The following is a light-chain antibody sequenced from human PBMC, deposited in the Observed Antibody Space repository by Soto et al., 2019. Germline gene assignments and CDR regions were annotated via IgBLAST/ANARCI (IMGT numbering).Light chain of an antibody. CDR2: GAS. V-gene: IGKV3-20*01. CDR3: QQCGYTTPFT. Sequence: EIVLTQSPGTLSLSPGERATLSCRASQSISNSLAWYQQKPGQAPRLLIYGASSRATGIPDRFSGSGSGTDFTLTISRLEPEDFAVYHCQQCGYTTPFTFGPGTKVDIK. J-gene: IGKJ3*01. CDR1: QSISNS.